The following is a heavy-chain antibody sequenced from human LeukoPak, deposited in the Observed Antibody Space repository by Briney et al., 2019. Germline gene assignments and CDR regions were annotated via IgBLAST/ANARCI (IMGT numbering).Heavy chain of an antibody. CDR1: GGSISSSSYY. CDR2: IYYSGST. D-gene: IGHD5-18*01. CDR3: ARTIGYRRQSSFDY. Sequence: SETLSLTCTVSGGSISSSSYYWGWIRQPPGKGLEWIGSIYYSGSTYYNPSLKSRVTISVDTSKNQFSLKLSSVTAADTAVYYCARTIGYRRQSSFDYWGQGTLVTVSS. V-gene: IGHV4-39*01. J-gene: IGHJ4*02.